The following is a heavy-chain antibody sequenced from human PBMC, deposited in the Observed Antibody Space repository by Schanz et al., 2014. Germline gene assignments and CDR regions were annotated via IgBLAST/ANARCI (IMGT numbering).Heavy chain of an antibody. Sequence: EVQLLESGGGLVQPGGSLRLSCVASGFTFSSNWMHWVRQDPGKGLVWVARINSVGSNTDYADSVTGRFTISRDNAKNTLYLQMNSLRAEDTAVYYCARPALWFGDNCFDPWGQGTLVTVSS. V-gene: IGHV3-74*01. J-gene: IGHJ5*02. D-gene: IGHD3-10*01. CDR2: INSVGSNT. CDR1: GFTFSSNW. CDR3: ARPALWFGDNCFDP.